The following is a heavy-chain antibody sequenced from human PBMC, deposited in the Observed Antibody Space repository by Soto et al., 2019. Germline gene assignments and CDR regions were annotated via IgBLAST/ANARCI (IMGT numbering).Heavy chain of an antibody. CDR2: IRNKVYGGTT. Sequence: PGGSLRLSCTASGFTFGDYGVSWFRQAPGKGLEWVGFIRNKVYGGTTEYAASVKGRFTISRDDSKSIAFLQMNSLQTEDTAVYYCSRTNGFRIGWTIDFWGQGTLVTVSS. CDR1: GFTFGDYG. V-gene: IGHV3-49*03. D-gene: IGHD6-19*01. CDR3: SRTNGFRIGWTIDF. J-gene: IGHJ4*02.